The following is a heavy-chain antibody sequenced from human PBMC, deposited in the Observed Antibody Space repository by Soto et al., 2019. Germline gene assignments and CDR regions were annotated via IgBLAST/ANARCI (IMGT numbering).Heavy chain of an antibody. CDR3: AREDFYYGSGSYYN. V-gene: IGHV4-30-4*01. CDR2: IYYSGST. D-gene: IGHD3-10*01. CDR1: GGSISSGDYY. Sequence: PSETLSLTCTVSGGSISSGDYYWSWIRQPPGKGLEWIGYIYYSGSTYYNPSLKSRVTISVDTSKNQFSLKLSSVTAADTAVYYCAREDFYYGSGSYYNWGRGTLVTV. J-gene: IGHJ4*02.